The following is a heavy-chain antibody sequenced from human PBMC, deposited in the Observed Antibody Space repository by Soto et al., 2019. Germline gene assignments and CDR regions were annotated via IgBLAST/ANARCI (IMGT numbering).Heavy chain of an antibody. V-gene: IGHV4-59*08. CDR2: IYYSGST. Sequence: SETLRLTWTVSDGSISSYYWSCIRQPPGKGLEWIGYIYYSGSTNYNPSLKSRVTISVDTSKNQFSLKLNSMTAADTAVYYCARHNYGSGSTYFDYWGQGTLVTVSS. D-gene: IGHD3-10*01. J-gene: IGHJ4*02. CDR3: ARHNYGSGSTYFDY. CDR1: DGSISSYY.